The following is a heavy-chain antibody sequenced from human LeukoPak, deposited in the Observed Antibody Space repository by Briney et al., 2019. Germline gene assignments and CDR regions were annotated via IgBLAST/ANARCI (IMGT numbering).Heavy chain of an antibody. D-gene: IGHD3-10*01. V-gene: IGHV4-34*01. CDR2: INHSGSI. J-gene: IGHJ5*02. CDR3: ARVRGRYYYGSGSQYNWFDP. Sequence: SETLSLTCAVYGGSFSGYYWSWIRQPPGKGLEWLGEINHSGSINYNPSLKSRVTISVDTSKNQFSLKLSSVTAADTAVYYCARVRGRYYYGSGSQYNWFDPRGQGTLVTVSS. CDR1: GGSFSGYY.